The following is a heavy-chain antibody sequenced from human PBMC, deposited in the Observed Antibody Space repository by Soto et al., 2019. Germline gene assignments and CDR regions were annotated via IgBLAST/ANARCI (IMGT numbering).Heavy chain of an antibody. CDR3: ARHLTPSYYYDSSCYYRPTYYYYGMAV. D-gene: IGHD3-22*01. V-gene: IGHV5-51*01. CDR2: IYPGDSDT. CDR1: GYKVSTWHNFTSYW. Sequence: GESLKISCMGSGYKVSTWHNFTSYWIAWVRQMPGKGLEWMGIIYPGDSDTRYSPSFQGQVTISADKSISTAYLQWSSLKASDTAMYYCARHLTPSYYYDSSCYYRPTYYYYGMAVWGQGTTVTVSS. J-gene: IGHJ6*02.